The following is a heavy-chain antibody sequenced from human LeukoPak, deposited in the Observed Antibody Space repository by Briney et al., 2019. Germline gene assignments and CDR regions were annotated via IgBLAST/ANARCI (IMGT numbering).Heavy chain of an antibody. CDR1: GFTFGTHW. CDR3: GRDTGSYYVDY. Sequence: GGSLRLSCAASGFTFGTHWMTWVRQAPGKGLEWVANIRPDGSQTCHVDSVKGRFTISRDNAKNSLYLQRTSLRPEDTAVYYCGRDTGSYYVDYWGQGTLVTVSS. CDR2: IRPDGSQT. J-gene: IGHJ4*02. D-gene: IGHD1-26*01. V-gene: IGHV3-7*04.